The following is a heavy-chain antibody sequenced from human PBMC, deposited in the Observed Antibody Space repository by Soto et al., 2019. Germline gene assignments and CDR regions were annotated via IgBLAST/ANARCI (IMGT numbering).Heavy chain of an antibody. J-gene: IGHJ5*02. D-gene: IGHD6-13*01. V-gene: IGHV4-4*07. CDR1: GGSISNYY. CDR2: IYTSGRT. Sequence: QVQLQESGPGLVKPSETLSLTCTVSGGSISNYYLSWTRQPAGEGLEWIGRIYTSGRTNYNPSLKSRVTMSVDTSKNQFSLKLSSVAAADTAVYYCARGVAAAGTRGGPWFDPWGQGTLVTVSS. CDR3: ARGVAAAGTRGGPWFDP.